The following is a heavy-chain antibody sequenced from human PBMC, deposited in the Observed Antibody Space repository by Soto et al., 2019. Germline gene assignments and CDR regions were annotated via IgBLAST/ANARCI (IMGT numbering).Heavy chain of an antibody. V-gene: IGHV4-31*03. CDR1: GGSINSGGYC. D-gene: IGHD5-18*01. CDR2: ISYGGST. Sequence: QVQLQESGPGLVKPSRTLSLTCTVSGGSINSGGYCWSWIRQHPGKGLDWIGCISYGGSTSYNPSLXSXXTISVDTSKNQFSLKLTSVTAADTAVYYCSRGIRVWGQGALITVSS. CDR3: SRGIRV. J-gene: IGHJ4*02.